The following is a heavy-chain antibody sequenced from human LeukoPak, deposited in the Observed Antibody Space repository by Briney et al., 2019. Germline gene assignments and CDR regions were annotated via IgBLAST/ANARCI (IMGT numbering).Heavy chain of an antibody. CDR3: ARAYSTSSPFDY. Sequence: WASVKVSCKVSGYTLTELSMHWVRQAPGKGLEWMGGFDPEDGKTVYAQKFQGRVTMTEDKSTDIAYLELSSLRSEDTAVYYCARAYSTSSPFDYWGQGTLVTVSS. CDR1: GYTLTELS. D-gene: IGHD6-6*01. CDR2: FDPEDGKT. V-gene: IGHV1-24*01. J-gene: IGHJ4*02.